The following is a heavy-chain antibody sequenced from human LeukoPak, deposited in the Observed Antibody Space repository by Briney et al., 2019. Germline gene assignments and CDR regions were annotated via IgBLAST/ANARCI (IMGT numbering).Heavy chain of an antibody. D-gene: IGHD2-2*01. CDR1: GFAFGDHG. CDR2: INWSGKSA. V-gene: IGHV3-20*04. Sequence: GGSLRLSCVASGFAFGDHGMSWVRQVPGKGLEWVSGINWSGKSASYGDPVRGRFTISRDNAKNSLSLQMDSLRAEDTALYYCARAPITSPFYFDYWGQGTLVTVSS. J-gene: IGHJ4*02. CDR3: ARAPITSPFYFDY.